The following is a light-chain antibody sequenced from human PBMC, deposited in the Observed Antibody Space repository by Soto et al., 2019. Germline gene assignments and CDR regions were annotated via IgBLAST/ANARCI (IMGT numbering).Light chain of an antibody. J-gene: IGKJ1*01. CDR1: QTIYSN. CDR3: QQNKDWPGT. Sequence: IVMTQSPATLSVSPGERATLSCRAGQTIYSNVAWYQQRPGQAPRLLIYDASSRATGIPVRFSGSGSGTEFTLTISSLQSEDFGVYYCQQNKDWPGTFGQGTKVDIK. V-gene: IGKV3-15*01. CDR2: DAS.